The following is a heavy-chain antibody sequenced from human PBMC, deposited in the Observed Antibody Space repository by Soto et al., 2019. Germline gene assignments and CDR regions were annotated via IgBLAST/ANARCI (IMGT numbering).Heavy chain of an antibody. Sequence: QVQLVESGGGVVQPGRSLRLSCAASGFTFSTYGMHWVRQAPGKGLEWVAVISYDGSNKYYADSVKGRFTITRDNSKNTLYLQMNSQRAEDTAVNYCAKVGTAETTTPYDFDYWGQGTLVTVSS. CDR2: ISYDGSNK. J-gene: IGHJ4*02. CDR3: AKVGTAETTTPYDFDY. V-gene: IGHV3-30*18. CDR1: GFTFSTYG. D-gene: IGHD2-21*02.